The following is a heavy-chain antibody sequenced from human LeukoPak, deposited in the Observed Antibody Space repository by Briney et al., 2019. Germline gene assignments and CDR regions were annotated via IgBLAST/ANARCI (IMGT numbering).Heavy chain of an antibody. CDR3: ATNEPY. V-gene: IGHV3-21*01. CDR1: GFTFSSHG. CDR2: ISPSGGIT. Sequence: EPGGSLRLSCGACGFTFSSHGMNWVRQAPGKGLEWVSGISPSGGITYYTDSVKGRFTISRDNAKDSLYLQMNSLRAEDTAVYYCATNEPYWGQGTLVTVSS. J-gene: IGHJ4*02. D-gene: IGHD1-1*01.